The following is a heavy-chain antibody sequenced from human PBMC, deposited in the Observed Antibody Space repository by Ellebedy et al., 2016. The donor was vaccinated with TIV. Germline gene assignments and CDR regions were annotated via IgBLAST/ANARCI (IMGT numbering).Heavy chain of an antibody. J-gene: IGHJ3*02. Sequence: GESLKISCAASGFTFSSYSMNWVRQAPGKGLEWVSSISSNGGSTYYADSVKGRFTISRDNSKNTLYLQMSNLRAEDTAVYYCVKNKVGKTYSSDAFDIWGRGTMVTVSS. CDR1: GFTFSSYS. CDR2: ISSNGGST. D-gene: IGHD6-13*01. V-gene: IGHV3-64D*06. CDR3: VKNKVGKTYSSDAFDI.